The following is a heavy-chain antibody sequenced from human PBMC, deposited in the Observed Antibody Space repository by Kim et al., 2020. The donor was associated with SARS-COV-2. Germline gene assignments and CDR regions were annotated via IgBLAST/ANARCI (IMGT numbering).Heavy chain of an antibody. Sequence: SETLSLTCTVSGGSVSSGSYYWSWIRQPPGKGLEWIGYIYYSGSTNYNPSLKSRVTISVDTSKNQFSLKLSSVTAADTAVYYCARDRITAWFDPWGQEPWSPSPQ. CDR3: ARDRITAWFDP. J-gene: IGHJ5*02. CDR1: GGSVSSGSYY. D-gene: IGHD3-16*01. V-gene: IGHV4-61*01. CDR2: IYYSGST.